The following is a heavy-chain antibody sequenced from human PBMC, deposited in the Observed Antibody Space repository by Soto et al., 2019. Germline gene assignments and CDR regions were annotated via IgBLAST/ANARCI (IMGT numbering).Heavy chain of an antibody. CDR1: GGTFSSYA. J-gene: IGHJ6*02. CDR2: IIPIFGTA. Sequence: ASVKVSCKASGGTFSSYAISWVRQAPGQGLEWMGGIIPIFGTANYAQKFQGRVTITADESTSTAYMELSSLRSGDTAVYYCARALGYCSGGSCYPADYYYHGMDVWGQGTTVTVSS. D-gene: IGHD2-15*01. CDR3: ARALGYCSGGSCYPADYYYHGMDV. V-gene: IGHV1-69*13.